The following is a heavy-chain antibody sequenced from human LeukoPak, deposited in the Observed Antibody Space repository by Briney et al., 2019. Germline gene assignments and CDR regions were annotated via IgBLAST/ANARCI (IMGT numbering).Heavy chain of an antibody. J-gene: IGHJ4*02. CDR3: ARGTSWGHY. Sequence: ASVKVSCKASGYTFIDYYIHWVRQVPGQGLEWMGWVNPNRGDTNYAQKFRGRVTITTDTSISTAYMDLSAVTSGDTAVYYCARGTSWGHYWGQGTLLTVSS. CDR1: GYTFIDYY. CDR2: VNPNRGDT. D-gene: IGHD3-16*01. V-gene: IGHV1-2*02.